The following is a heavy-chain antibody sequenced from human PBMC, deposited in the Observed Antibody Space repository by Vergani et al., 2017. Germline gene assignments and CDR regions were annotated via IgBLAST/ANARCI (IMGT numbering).Heavy chain of an antibody. J-gene: IGHJ4*02. CDR3: ARSSGYYSYYFDF. CDR1: GGTFSSNS. Sequence: QGQLAQSGAEVKKPGSSVKVSCKASGGTFSSNSISWVRQAPGQGLEWMGRIIPIFGTTSYAQKLQGRVTILADDSTSTDYMELSSLRSEDTAVYYCARSSGYYSYYFDFWGQGTLVTVSS. CDR2: IIPIFGTT. D-gene: IGHD3-22*01. V-gene: IGHV1-69*13.